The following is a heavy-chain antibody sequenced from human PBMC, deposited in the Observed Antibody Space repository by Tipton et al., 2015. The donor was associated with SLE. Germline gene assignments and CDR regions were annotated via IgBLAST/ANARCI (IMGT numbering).Heavy chain of an antibody. D-gene: IGHD6-25*01. V-gene: IGHV3-23*01. J-gene: IGHJ4*02. CDR2: ISGSGVGT. Sequence: GSLRLSCAASGFTFSSYAINWVRQAPGKGLEWVSVISGSGVGTYYADSVKGRFTISRDNSKNTLYLQMNSLRAEDTAVYYCAKEFSGYFDYWGQGTLVTVSS. CDR1: GFTFSSYA. CDR3: AKEFSGYFDY.